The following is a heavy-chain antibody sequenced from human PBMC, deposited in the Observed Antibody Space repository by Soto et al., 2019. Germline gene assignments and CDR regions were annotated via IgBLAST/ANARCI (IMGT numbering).Heavy chain of an antibody. D-gene: IGHD6-13*01. J-gene: IGHJ4*02. CDR1: GFTFSSYA. V-gene: IGHV3-23*01. CDR3: DRGTSDGSSWYGFDY. Sequence: EVQLLESGGGLVQPGGSLRLSCAASGFTFSSYAMSWVRQAPGKGLEWVSAISGSGGSTYYADSVKGRFTISRDNSKNTLYLQMNSLRAADTAVYYCDRGTSDGSSWYGFDYWGQGTLVTVSS. CDR2: ISGSGGST.